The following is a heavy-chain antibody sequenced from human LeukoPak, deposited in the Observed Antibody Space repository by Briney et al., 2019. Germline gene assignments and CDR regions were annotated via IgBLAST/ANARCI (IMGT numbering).Heavy chain of an antibody. V-gene: IGHV1-2*04. CDR1: GYTFTGYY. J-gene: IGHJ6*02. Sequence: ASVKVSCKASGYTFTGYYMHWVRQAPGQGLEWMGWINPNSGGTNYAQKFQGWVTMTRDTSISTAYMELSRLRSDDTAVYYCARAGRSYYYGMDVWGQGPRSPSP. CDR2: INPNSGGT. CDR3: ARAGRSYYYGMDV.